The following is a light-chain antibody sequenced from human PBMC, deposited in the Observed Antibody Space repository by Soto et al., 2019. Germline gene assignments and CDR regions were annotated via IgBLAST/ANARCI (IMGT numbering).Light chain of an antibody. Sequence: QSVLTQPASVSGSPGQSITISCTGTSRDVGGYNYVSWYQQHPDKAPKLLIYEDSNRPSGVSDRFSGSKSGNTASLTISGLQAEDKADYYCSSYTSSSTRVFGTGTKVTVL. J-gene: IGLJ1*01. CDR2: EDS. CDR1: SRDVGGYNY. CDR3: SSYTSSSTRV. V-gene: IGLV2-14*01.